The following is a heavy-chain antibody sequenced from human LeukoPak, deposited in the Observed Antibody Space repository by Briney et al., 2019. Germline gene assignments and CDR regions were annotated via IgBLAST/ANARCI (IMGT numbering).Heavy chain of an antibody. D-gene: IGHD1-26*01. CDR2: ISYDGSNK. CDR1: GFTFSSYG. J-gene: IGHJ3*02. V-gene: IGHV3-30*18. Sequence: GGSLRLSCAASGFTFSSYGMHWVRQAPGKGLEWVAVISYDGSNKYYADSVKGRFTISRDNSKNTLYLQMNSLRAEDTAVYYCANLGANPDAFDIWGQGTMVTVSS. CDR3: ANLGANPDAFDI.